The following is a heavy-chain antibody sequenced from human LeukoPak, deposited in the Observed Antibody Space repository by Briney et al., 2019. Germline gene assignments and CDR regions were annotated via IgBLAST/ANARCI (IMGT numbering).Heavy chain of an antibody. Sequence: GGSLRLACAASGFTFSSYSMNWVRQAPGKGLEWVSSISSSSSYIYHADSVKGRFTISRDNAKNSLYLQMNSLRAEDTAVYYCARDRHHRFGELFPWGQGTRVTVSS. CDR3: ARDRHHRFGELFP. D-gene: IGHD3-10*01. CDR2: ISSSSSYI. V-gene: IGHV3-21*01. J-gene: IGHJ4*02. CDR1: GFTFSSYS.